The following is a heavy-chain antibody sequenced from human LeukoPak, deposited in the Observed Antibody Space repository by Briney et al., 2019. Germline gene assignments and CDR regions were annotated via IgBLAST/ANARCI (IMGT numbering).Heavy chain of an antibody. CDR3: AKAYHDSGCLIDY. Sequence: SLRLSCAVYGLRFSNFAMAWVSQVHGKGRGWVASIRNGGATRDYAGSVKGRFTISRDNSKNTLYLQLNSLRAEDTAVYYCAKAYHDSGCLIDYWGRGTLVTVSS. D-gene: IGHD6-19*01. V-gene: IGHV3-23*01. CDR1: GLRFSNFA. J-gene: IGHJ4*02. CDR2: IRNGGATR.